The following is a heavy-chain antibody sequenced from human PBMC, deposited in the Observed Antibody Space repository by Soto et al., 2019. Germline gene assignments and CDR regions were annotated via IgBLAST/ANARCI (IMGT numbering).Heavy chain of an antibody. Sequence: QVQLVESGGGVVQPGRSLRLSCAASGFTFSSYGMHWVRQAPGKGLEWVGVISYDGSNKYYADSVKGRFTISRANSKNTLYLQMNSLRAEDTAVYYCAKDPHDYAIDFYFDYWGQGTLVTVSS. CDR2: ISYDGSNK. V-gene: IGHV3-30*18. CDR3: AKDPHDYAIDFYFDY. D-gene: IGHD4-17*01. CDR1: GFTFSSYG. J-gene: IGHJ4*02.